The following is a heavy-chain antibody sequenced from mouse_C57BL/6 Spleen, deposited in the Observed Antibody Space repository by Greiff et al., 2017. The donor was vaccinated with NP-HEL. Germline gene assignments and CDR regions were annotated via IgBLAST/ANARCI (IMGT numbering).Heavy chain of an antibody. Sequence: EVKLLESGGGLVKPGGSLKLSCAASGFTFSSYAMSWVRQTPEKRLEWVATISDGGSYTYYPDNVKGRFTISRDNAKNNLYLQMSHLKSDDTAMYYCARARDYGNSFAYWGQGTLVTVSA. V-gene: IGHV5-4*03. CDR3: ARARDYGNSFAY. CDR1: GFTFSSYA. D-gene: IGHD2-1*01. CDR2: ISDGGSYT. J-gene: IGHJ3*01.